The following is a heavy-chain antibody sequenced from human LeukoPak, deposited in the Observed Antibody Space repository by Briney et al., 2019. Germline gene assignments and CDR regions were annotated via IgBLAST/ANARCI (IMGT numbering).Heavy chain of an antibody. CDR2: ISSSGSTI. V-gene: IGHV3-11*01. CDR1: GFTFSDYY. Sequence: PGGSLRLSCAASGFTFSDYYMSWIRQAPGKGLEWVSYISSSGSTIYYADSVKGRFTISRDNAKNSLYLQMNSLRAEDTAVYYCARDSYRTGFYIWFDPWGQGTLVTVSS. CDR3: ARDSYRTGFYIWFDP. J-gene: IGHJ5*02. D-gene: IGHD1-14*01.